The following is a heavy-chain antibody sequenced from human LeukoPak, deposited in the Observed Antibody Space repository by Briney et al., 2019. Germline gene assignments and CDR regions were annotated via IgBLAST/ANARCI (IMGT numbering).Heavy chain of an antibody. CDR1: GGSISNCGYY. Sequence: SETLSLTCTVSGGSISNCGYYWSWIRQHPGKGLEWIGYIYYSGSTYYNPSLKSRVTISVDTSKNQFSLKLSSVTAADTAVYYCARDKNFFSNWFDPWGQGTLVTVSS. D-gene: IGHD2/OR15-2a*01. CDR3: ARDKNFFSNWFDP. CDR2: IYYSGST. J-gene: IGHJ5*02. V-gene: IGHV4-31*03.